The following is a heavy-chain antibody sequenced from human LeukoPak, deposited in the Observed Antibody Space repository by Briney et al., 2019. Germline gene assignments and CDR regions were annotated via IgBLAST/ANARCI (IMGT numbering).Heavy chain of an antibody. J-gene: IGHJ5*02. CDR2: IYYSGST. Sequence: SETLSLTCIVSNDSISSSSYFWGWIRQPPGKGLEWIGSIYYSGSTYYNPSLKSRVAISVDPSKNQFSLKVNSVTAADTAVYYCARHVGRYNWFDPRGRGTLVTVSS. CDR1: NDSISSSSYF. D-gene: IGHD1-26*01. CDR3: ARHVGRYNWFDP. V-gene: IGHV4-39*01.